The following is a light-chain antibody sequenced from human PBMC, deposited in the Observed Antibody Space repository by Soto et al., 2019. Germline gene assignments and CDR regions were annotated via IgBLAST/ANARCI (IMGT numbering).Light chain of an antibody. CDR3: LQGYNYPFT. V-gene: IGKV1-39*01. J-gene: IGKJ2*01. Sequence: DIQMTQSPSSLSASVGDSVTVTCRASQPIGTSLHWYQQRAGKAPKVLISSASRLQSGVSSRFSGSGSGTHFTLTISSLRPEDSATYYCLQGYNYPFTFGQGTKVDIK. CDR1: QPIGTS. CDR2: SAS.